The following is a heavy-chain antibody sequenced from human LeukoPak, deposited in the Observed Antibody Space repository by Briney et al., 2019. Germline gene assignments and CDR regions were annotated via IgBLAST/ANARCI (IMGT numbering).Heavy chain of an antibody. CDR2: ISYDGSNK. D-gene: IGHD2-15*01. CDR3: AKDRGYCSGGSCATIVYYFDY. Sequence: GGSLRLSCAASGFTFSSYGMHWVRQVPGKGLEWVAVISYDGSNKYYADSVKGRFTISRDNSKNTLYLQMNSLRAEDTAVYYCAKDRGYCSGGSCATIVYYFDYWGQGSLVTVSS. CDR1: GFTFSSYG. J-gene: IGHJ4*02. V-gene: IGHV3-30*18.